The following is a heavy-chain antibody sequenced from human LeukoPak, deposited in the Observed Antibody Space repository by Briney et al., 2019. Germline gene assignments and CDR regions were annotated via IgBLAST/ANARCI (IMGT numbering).Heavy chain of an antibody. CDR3: ARDGFGELSALDY. D-gene: IGHD3-10*01. J-gene: IGHJ4*02. Sequence: GRSLRLSCAASGFTFSSYGMHWVRQAPGKGLEWVAVISYDGSNKYYADSVKGRFTISRDNSKNTLYLQMNSLRAEDTAVYYCARDGFGELSALDYWGQGTLVTVSS. CDR2: ISYDGSNK. V-gene: IGHV3-30*03. CDR1: GFTFSSYG.